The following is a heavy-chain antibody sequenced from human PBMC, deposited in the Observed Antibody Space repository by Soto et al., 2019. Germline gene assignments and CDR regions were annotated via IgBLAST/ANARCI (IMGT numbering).Heavy chain of an antibody. CDR3: ARVESSPYYDTLIDY. D-gene: IGHD3-9*01. J-gene: IGHJ4*02. CDR2: ISSSSSYI. CDR1: GFTFSSYS. Sequence: GGSLRLSCAASGFTFSSYSMNWVRQAPGKGLEWVSSISSSSSYIYYADSVKGRFTISRDNAKNSLYLQMNSLRAEDTAVYYCARVESSPYYDTLIDYWGQGTLVTVSS. V-gene: IGHV3-21*01.